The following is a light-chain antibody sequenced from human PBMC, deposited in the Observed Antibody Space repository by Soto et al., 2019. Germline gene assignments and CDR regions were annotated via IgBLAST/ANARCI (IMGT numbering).Light chain of an antibody. CDR2: AAS. V-gene: IGKV1-27*01. J-gene: IGKJ4*01. CDR3: QKYTNVPA. Sequence: DIQMTQSPSSLSASVGDRVTITFRASQGISNYLAWYQQIPGKVSKLLISAASTLQSGVPSRFSGSGSETDFTHTNSSLQPEDVATYYCQKYTNVPAFGGGTKVEIK. CDR1: QGISNY.